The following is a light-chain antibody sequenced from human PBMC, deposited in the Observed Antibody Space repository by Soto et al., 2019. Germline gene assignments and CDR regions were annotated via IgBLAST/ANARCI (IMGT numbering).Light chain of an antibody. CDR2: ASS. CDR1: QGIRND. V-gene: IGKV1-17*01. Sequence: DIQMTQSPSSLSASVGDRVTISCRASQGIRNDLGWYQQKPGKAPKRLLYASSSLQSGFPSRFSGSGSWTELTLTISSLQPEDFATYYCLQHNRYPPITFGQGTRLEIK. J-gene: IGKJ5*01. CDR3: LQHNRYPPIT.